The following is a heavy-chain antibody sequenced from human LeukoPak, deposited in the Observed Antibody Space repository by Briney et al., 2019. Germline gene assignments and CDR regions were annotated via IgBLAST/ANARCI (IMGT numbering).Heavy chain of an antibody. CDR2: INWNSGRT. CDR1: AFAFDAYA. V-gene: IGHV3-9*01. CDR3: AKPRVRLRFHYYYSMDV. J-gene: IGHJ6*02. Sequence: GGSLRLSCAASAFAFDAYAMHWVRHHPGKCLEWVSGINWNSGRTAYADSVDGRFTISRDNAKNSLYLEMKTLGPEDTALYFCAKPRVRLRFHYYYSMDVWAMGARSASP. D-gene: IGHD4-17*01.